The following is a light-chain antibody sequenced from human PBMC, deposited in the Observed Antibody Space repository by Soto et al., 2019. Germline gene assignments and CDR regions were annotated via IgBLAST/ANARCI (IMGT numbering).Light chain of an antibody. CDR3: CSYAGTYTFV. Sequence: QSVLTQPRSVSGSPGQSVTISCTGTSSDVGGYNYVSGYQQHPGKAPKFMIYDVSKRPSGVPDRFSGSKSGNTASLTISGLQAEDEADYYCCSYAGTYTFVFGGGTKLTVL. CDR1: SSDVGGYNY. J-gene: IGLJ2*01. V-gene: IGLV2-11*01. CDR2: DVS.